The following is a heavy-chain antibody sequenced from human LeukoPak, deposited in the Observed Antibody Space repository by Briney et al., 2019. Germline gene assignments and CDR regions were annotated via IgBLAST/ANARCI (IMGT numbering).Heavy chain of an antibody. Sequence: PSQTLSLTCTVSGGSISSGSYYWSWIRQPAGKGLEWIGRIYTSGSTNYNPSLKSRVTISVDTSENQFSLKLSSVTAADTAVYYCARWYYDFWSGLTYFDYWGQGTLVTVSS. V-gene: IGHV4-61*02. CDR1: GGSISSGSYY. CDR3: ARWYYDFWSGLTYFDY. J-gene: IGHJ4*02. D-gene: IGHD3-3*01. CDR2: IYTSGST.